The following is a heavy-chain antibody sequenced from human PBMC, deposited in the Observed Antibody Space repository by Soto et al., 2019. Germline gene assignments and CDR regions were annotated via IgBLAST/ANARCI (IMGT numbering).Heavy chain of an antibody. CDR1: GGTFSSYA. CDR2: IIPIFGTA. J-gene: IGHJ5*02. V-gene: IGHV1-69*05. CDR3: ARSSGGVFGIIIEGTNWFAP. D-gene: IGHD3-16*01. Sequence: EASVKVSCRASGGTFSSYAISWVRQAAGQGLEWMGGIIPIFGTANYAQKFQGRVTMTSDTSTSTVYMELRGLTSEDTAVYYCARSSGGVFGIIIEGTNWFAPWGQGTLVTVSS.